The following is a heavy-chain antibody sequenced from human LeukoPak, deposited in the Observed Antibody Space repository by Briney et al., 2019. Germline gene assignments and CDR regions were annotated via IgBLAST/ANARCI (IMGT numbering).Heavy chain of an antibody. V-gene: IGHV3-66*01. Sequence: GGSLRLSCAASGFTVSSNYMNWVRQAPGKGLEWVSLISSGGTTYYTDSVKGRFTISRDNSKSTLYLQMNNLRAEDTAVYYCARDPSPVYYASGSSKYYYYGMDVWGPGTTVTVSS. J-gene: IGHJ6*02. CDR3: ARDPSPVYYASGSSKYYYYGMDV. CDR1: GFTVSSNY. D-gene: IGHD3-10*01. CDR2: ISSGGTT.